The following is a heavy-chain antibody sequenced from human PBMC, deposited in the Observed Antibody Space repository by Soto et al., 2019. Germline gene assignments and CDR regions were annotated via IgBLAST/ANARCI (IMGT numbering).Heavy chain of an antibody. D-gene: IGHD2-15*01. CDR3: ARDDPNKIRRYCSGGSCPTSHFDY. CDR2: ISSSGSTI. V-gene: IGHV3-48*03. CDR1: GFTFSSYE. Sequence: QTGGSLRLSCAASGFTFSSYEMNWVRQAPGKGLEWVSYISSSGSTIYYADSVKGRFTISRDNAKNSLYLQMNSLRAEDTAVYYCARDDPNKIRRYCSGGSCPTSHFDYWGQGTLVTVSS. J-gene: IGHJ4*02.